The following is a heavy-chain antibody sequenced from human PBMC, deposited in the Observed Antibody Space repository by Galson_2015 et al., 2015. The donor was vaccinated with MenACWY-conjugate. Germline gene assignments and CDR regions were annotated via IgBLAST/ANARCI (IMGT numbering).Heavy chain of an antibody. Sequence: SVKVSCKASGYTFTGYYMHWVRQAPGQGLEWMGWINPNSGGTNYAQKFQGWVTMTRDTSISTAYMELSRLRSDDTAVYYCARALREQGIYYYGMDVWGQGTTVTVSS. J-gene: IGHJ6*02. CDR2: INPNSGGT. V-gene: IGHV1-2*04. D-gene: IGHD1/OR15-1a*01. CDR1: GYTFTGYY. CDR3: ARALREQGIYYYGMDV.